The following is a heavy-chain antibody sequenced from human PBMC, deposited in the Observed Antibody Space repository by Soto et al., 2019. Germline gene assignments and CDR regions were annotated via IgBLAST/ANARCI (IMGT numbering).Heavy chain of an antibody. J-gene: IGHJ4*02. CDR2: INHSGST. CDR1: GGSFSGYY. V-gene: IGHV4-34*01. D-gene: IGHD5-18*01. CDR3: ARLKWDHKAMVGGVDY. Sequence: QVQLQQWGAGLLKPSETLSLTCAVYGGSFSGYYWSWIRQPPGKGLEWIGEINHSGSTNYNPSLKSRVTISVDTSKNQFSLKLSSVTAADTAVYYCARLKWDHKAMVGGVDYWGQGTLVTVSS.